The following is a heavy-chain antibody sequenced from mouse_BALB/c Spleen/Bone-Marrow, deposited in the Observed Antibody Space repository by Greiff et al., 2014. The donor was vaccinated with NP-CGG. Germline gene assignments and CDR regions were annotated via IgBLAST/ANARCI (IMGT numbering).Heavy chain of an antibody. CDR1: GFNIKDTY. CDR2: IDPANGNT. CDR3: ARLYGNYLFYAMDY. D-gene: IGHD2-1*01. Sequence: EVKLQESGAELVKPGASVKLSCTASGFNIKDTYMHWVKQRPEQGLEWIGRIDPANGNTKYDPKFQGKATITADTSSNTAYLQLSSPTSEDTAVYYCARLYGNYLFYAMDYWGQGTSVTVSS. J-gene: IGHJ4*01. V-gene: IGHV14-3*02.